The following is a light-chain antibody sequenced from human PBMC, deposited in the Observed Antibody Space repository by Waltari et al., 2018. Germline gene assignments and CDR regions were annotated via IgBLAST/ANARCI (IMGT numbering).Light chain of an antibody. V-gene: IGKV3-15*01. Sequence: EIVMTQSPATLSVSPGERASLSCRASPSVSSNLAWYQQNPGQAPRLLIYGASARATGIPARFSGSGSGTEFTLTISSLQSEDFAVYYCQQYNNWPQTFGQGTKLEIK. J-gene: IGKJ2*01. CDR1: PSVSSN. CDR2: GAS. CDR3: QQYNNWPQT.